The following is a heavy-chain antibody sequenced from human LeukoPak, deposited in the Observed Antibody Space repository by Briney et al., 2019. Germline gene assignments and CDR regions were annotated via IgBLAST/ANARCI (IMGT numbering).Heavy chain of an antibody. CDR1: GYSFADYY. D-gene: IGHD1-14*01. Sequence: GASVKVSCKTSGYSFADYYMHWVRQAPGQGLEWMGGIIPIFGTANYAQKFQGRVTITTDESTSTAYMELSSLRSEDTAVYYCASKVITGTTLGFDYWGQGTLVTVSS. J-gene: IGHJ4*02. CDR3: ASKVITGTTLGFDY. V-gene: IGHV1-69*05. CDR2: IIPIFGTA.